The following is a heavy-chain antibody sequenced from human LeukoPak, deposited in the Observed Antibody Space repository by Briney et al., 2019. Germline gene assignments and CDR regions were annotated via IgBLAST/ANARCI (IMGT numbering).Heavy chain of an antibody. CDR3: AKDPYGTRYFDY. CDR1: GFTFSSHA. CDR2: LSGSVYNT. D-gene: IGHD2-2*01. J-gene: IGHJ4*02. Sequence: GGSLRLSCAASGFTFSSHAVGWVRQAPGKVLEWVSSLSGSVYNTYYADSVKGRFTISRDNSKNTVYLQMNSLRAEDTAVYYCAKDPYGTRYFDYWGQGTLVTVSS. V-gene: IGHV3-23*01.